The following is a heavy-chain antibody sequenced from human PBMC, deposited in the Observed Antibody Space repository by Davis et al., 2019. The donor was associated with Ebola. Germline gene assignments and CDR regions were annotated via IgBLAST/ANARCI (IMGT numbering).Heavy chain of an antibody. Sequence: ASVKVSCKASGYTFTSYGISWVRQAPGQGLEWMGWISVYNGNTNYAQKLQGRVTMTTDTSTSTAYMELRSLRSDDTAVYYCARDLGYCSGGSCYHYGMDVWGQGTTVTVSS. CDR2: ISVYNGNT. CDR3: ARDLGYCSGGSCYHYGMDV. CDR1: GYTFTSYG. D-gene: IGHD2-15*01. V-gene: IGHV1-18*01. J-gene: IGHJ6*02.